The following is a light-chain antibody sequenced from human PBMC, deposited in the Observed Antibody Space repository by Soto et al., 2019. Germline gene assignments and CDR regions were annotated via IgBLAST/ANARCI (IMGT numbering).Light chain of an antibody. CDR1: ESVRSK. J-gene: IGKJ1*01. V-gene: IGKV3-15*01. CDR3: QQYNNWPPWT. CDR2: DAS. Sequence: EIVMTQSPATLSVSPGERATLSCRASESVRSKLAWYQQKPGQPPRLLIYDASTRATGIPDRFSGSGSGTEFTLTISSLQSEDCAIYYCQQYNNWPPWTFGQGTKVAIK.